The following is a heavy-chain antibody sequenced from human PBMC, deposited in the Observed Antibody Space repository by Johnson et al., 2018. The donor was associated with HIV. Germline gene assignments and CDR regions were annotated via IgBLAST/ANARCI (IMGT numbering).Heavy chain of an antibody. CDR2: IWYEGRNK. CDR1: GFTVSSNY. D-gene: IGHD3-16*01. J-gene: IGHJ3*02. Sequence: VQLVESGGGVVQPGGSLRLSCAASGFTVSSNYMSWVRQAPGKGLEGVAFIWYEGRNKYYADSMKGRFTISRDNSRNTLYLQMNSLRPEDTAVYYCTRDKDLWVSFGGVNDAFDMWGQGTLVAVSS. CDR3: TRDKDLWVSFGGVNDAFDM. V-gene: IGHV3-30*02.